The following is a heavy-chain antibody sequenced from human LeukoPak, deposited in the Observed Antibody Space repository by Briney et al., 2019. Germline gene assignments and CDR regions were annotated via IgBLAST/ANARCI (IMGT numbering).Heavy chain of an antibody. CDR1: GGTFSSYA. CDR3: ARGLAFCSSTSCYLVRFDP. J-gene: IGHJ5*02. V-gene: IGHV1-69*13. CDR2: IIPIFGTA. Sequence: SVKVSCKASGGTFSSYAISWVRQAPGQGLEWMGGIIPIFGTANYAQKFQGRVTITADESTSTAYMELSSLRSEDTAVYYCARGLAFCSSTSCYLVRFDPWGQGTLVTVSS. D-gene: IGHD2-2*01.